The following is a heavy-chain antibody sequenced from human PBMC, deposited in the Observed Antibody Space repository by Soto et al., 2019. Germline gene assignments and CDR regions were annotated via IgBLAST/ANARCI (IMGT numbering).Heavy chain of an antibody. V-gene: IGHV3-30*19. Sequence: QVHLVESGGGVVQPGTSLRVSCVGSGFTFRSYVIHWVRQAPGKGLEWVALTSYDGSDKYYGDSVRGRFTISRDNSRNTVDLQMDSLRLEDTALYYCARWGTRGGLDVWGQGTLVSVSS. CDR3: ARWGTRGGLDV. CDR1: GFTFRSYV. D-gene: IGHD3-16*01. J-gene: IGHJ1*01. CDR2: TSYDGSDK.